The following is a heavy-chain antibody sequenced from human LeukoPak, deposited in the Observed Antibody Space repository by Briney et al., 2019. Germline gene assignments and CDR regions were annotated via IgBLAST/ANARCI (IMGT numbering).Heavy chain of an antibody. CDR3: ASSGIAALGPHY. V-gene: IGHV4-34*01. Sequence: SETLSLTCAVYGGSFSGYYWSWIRQPPGKGLEWIGEINHSGSTNYNPSPKSRVTISVDTSKNQFSLKLSSVTAADTAVYYCASSGIAALGPHYWGQGTLVTVSS. J-gene: IGHJ4*02. CDR1: GGSFSGYY. CDR2: INHSGST. D-gene: IGHD6-13*01.